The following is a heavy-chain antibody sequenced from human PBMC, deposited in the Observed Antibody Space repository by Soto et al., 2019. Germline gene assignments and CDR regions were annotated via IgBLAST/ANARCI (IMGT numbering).Heavy chain of an antibody. CDR1: GFTFSSYE. V-gene: IGHV3-48*03. CDR2: ISSSGSTI. Sequence: GGSLRLSCVASGFTFSSYEINWVRQAPGKGLEWVSYISSSGSTIYYADSVKGRFTISRDNAKNSLYLQMNSLRAEDTAVYYCARRPYYGMDVWGQGTTVTVSS. CDR3: ARRPYYGMDV. J-gene: IGHJ6*02.